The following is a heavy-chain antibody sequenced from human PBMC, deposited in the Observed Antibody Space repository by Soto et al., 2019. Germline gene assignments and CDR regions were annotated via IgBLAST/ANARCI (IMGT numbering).Heavy chain of an antibody. D-gene: IGHD1-1*01. CDR2: IIPILGIA. CDR1: GGTFSSYT. J-gene: IGHJ5*02. Sequence: QVQLVQSVAEVKKPGSSVKVSCKASGGTFSSYTISWVRQAPGQGLEWMGRIIPILGIANYAQKFQGRVTITADKSTSTAYMELSSLRSEDTAVYYCARVGPGTLSRWFHPWGQGTLVTVSS. CDR3: ARVGPGTLSRWFHP. V-gene: IGHV1-69*02.